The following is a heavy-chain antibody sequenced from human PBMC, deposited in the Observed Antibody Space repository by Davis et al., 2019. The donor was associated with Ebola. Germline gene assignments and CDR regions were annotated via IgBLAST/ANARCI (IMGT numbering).Heavy chain of an antibody. CDR1: GFTFSSYW. Sequence: PGGSLRLSCAASGFTFSSYWMPWVRQAPGKGLVWVSRINPDGSFTDYADSVKGRFSISRDSTSNTLYLQMNGLRAEDTAVYYCARSSYQPDYWGQGTLVTVSS. V-gene: IGHV3-74*01. CDR3: ARSSYQPDY. J-gene: IGHJ4*02. D-gene: IGHD2-2*01. CDR2: INPDGSFT.